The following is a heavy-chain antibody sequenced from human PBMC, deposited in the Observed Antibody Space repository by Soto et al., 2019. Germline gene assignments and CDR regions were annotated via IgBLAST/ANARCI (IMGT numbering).Heavy chain of an antibody. CDR3: ARGNPFTYAGFDV. CDR1: GYTFSDFD. CDR2: MNAKSGDT. Sequence: QAHLEQSGTELKRPGASVKVSCKASGYTFSDFDINWLRQASGQGPEWMGWMNAKSGDTFFAQRFQDKFNMTWDTSLSTAYMEVGSLTSDDTAIYYCARGNPFTYAGFDVWGQGTTVAVSS. D-gene: IGHD3-10*01. V-gene: IGHV1-8*01. J-gene: IGHJ6*02.